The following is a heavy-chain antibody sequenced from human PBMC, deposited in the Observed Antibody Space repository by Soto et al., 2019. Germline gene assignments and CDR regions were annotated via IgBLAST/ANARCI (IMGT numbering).Heavy chain of an antibody. V-gene: IGHV1-2*04. J-gene: IGHJ6*02. CDR3: ARGPSIAAAGTASYYYGMDV. CDR1: GYTFTGYY. D-gene: IGHD6-13*01. Sequence: ASVKVSCKASGYTFTGYYMHWVRQAPGQGLEWMGWINPNSGGTNYAQKFQGWVTMTRDTSISTAYMELSRLRSDDTAVYYCARGPSIAAAGTASYYYGMDVWGQGTTVTVSS. CDR2: INPNSGGT.